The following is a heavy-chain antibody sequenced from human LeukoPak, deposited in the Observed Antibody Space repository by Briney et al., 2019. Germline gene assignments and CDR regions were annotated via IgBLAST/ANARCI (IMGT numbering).Heavy chain of an antibody. CDR2: ISRSGGST. J-gene: IGHJ4*02. V-gene: IGHV3-23*01. CDR3: ARGGGDYCFDY. CDR1: GSTFSKYA. D-gene: IGHD2-21*02. Sequence: GGSLRLTCADSGSTFSKYAMSWVRQAPGKGLEWVSAISRSGGSTYYADSVKGRFTISRDNSKNTLYLQMNSLGAEDTAAYFCARGGGDYCFDYLGQGALVTVSS.